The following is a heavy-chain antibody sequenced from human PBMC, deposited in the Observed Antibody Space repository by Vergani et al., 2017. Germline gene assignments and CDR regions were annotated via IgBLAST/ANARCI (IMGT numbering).Heavy chain of an antibody. CDR3: ATRPLYYYDSSGYYYVGAFDI. CDR2: ISSSSSYI. CDR1: GFTFSSYS. Sequence: EVQLVESGGGLVKPGGSLRLSCAASGFTFSSYSVNWVRQAPGKGLEWVSSISSSSSYIYYADSVKGRFTISRDNAKNSLYLQMNSLRAEDTAVYYCATRPLYYYDSSGYYYVGAFDIWGQGTMVTVSS. J-gene: IGHJ3*02. D-gene: IGHD3-22*01. V-gene: IGHV3-21*01.